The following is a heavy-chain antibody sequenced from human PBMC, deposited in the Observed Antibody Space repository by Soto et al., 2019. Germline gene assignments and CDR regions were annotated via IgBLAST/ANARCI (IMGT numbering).Heavy chain of an antibody. CDR1: GCTISSYA. CDR2: NSGSGGIT. V-gene: IGHV3-23*01. CDR3: AKPLGWGSGWYYFDY. D-gene: IGHD6-19*01. Sequence: PGGSLRLSCAASGCTISSYAISWILQEPGKGLEWVSANSGSGGITYYADSVKGRFTISRDNSKNTLYLQMNSLRAEDTAVYYCAKPLGWGSGWYYFDYWGQGTLVTVSS. J-gene: IGHJ4*02.